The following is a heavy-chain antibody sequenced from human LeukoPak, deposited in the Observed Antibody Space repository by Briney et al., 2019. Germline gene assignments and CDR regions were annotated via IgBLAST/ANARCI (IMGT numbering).Heavy chain of an antibody. CDR2: ISGSGGST. D-gene: IGHD6-19*01. CDR1: GFTFSSYS. Sequence: GGSLRLSCAASGFTFSSYSMNWVRQAPGKGLEWVSAISGSGGSTYYADSVKGRFTISRDNSKNTLYLQMNSLRAEDTAVYYCAKISSGWYYFDYWGQGTLVTVSS. CDR3: AKISSGWYYFDY. J-gene: IGHJ4*02. V-gene: IGHV3-23*01.